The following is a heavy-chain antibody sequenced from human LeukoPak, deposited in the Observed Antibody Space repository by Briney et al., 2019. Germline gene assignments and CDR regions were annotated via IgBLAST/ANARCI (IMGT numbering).Heavy chain of an antibody. CDR3: ASHNEYGDYPFDY. D-gene: IGHD4-17*01. Sequence: PSETLSLTCAVSGGSISSSNWWSWIRQPPGKGLEWIGEIYHSGSTNYNPSLKSRVTILVDKSKNQFSLKLSSVTAADTAVYYCASHNEYGDYPFDYWGQGTLVTVSS. CDR1: GGSISSSNW. V-gene: IGHV4-4*02. CDR2: IYHSGST. J-gene: IGHJ4*02.